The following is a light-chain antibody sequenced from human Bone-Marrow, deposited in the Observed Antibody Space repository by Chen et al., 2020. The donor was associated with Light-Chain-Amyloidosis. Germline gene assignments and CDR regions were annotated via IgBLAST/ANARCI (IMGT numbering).Light chain of an antibody. J-gene: IGLJ3*02. V-gene: IGLV6-57*01. CDR2: EED. CDR1: SGSIATNY. CDR3: QSYQGSSQGV. Sequence: NFILTQPHSVSESPGKTVIISCTRSSGSIATNYVQSYQQRPGSSPTTVIYEEDQRPSGVPDRCSGSIDRSSNSASLTSAGLKTEDEADYYCQSYQGSSQGVFGGGTKLTVL.